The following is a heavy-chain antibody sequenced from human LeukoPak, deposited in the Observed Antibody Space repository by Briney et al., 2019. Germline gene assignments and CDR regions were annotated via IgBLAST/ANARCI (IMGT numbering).Heavy chain of an antibody. V-gene: IGHV3-23*01. CDR2: IRDSGGKT. Sequence: GGSLRLSCAPSVFTFSTFSNYGRSWVRQGPGKGLEWVSAIRDSGGKTYCEDPMKGPFTHSRGHSKNTLYLQMNSLRAEYTAVYYCAKHGSGRYFDYWGQGTLVTVSS. CDR1: VFTFSTFSNYG. J-gene: IGHJ4*02. D-gene: IGHD6-19*01. CDR3: AKHGSGRYFDY.